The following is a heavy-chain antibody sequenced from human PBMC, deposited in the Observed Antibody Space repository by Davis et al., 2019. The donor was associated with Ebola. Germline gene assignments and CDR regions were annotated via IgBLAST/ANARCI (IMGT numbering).Heavy chain of an antibody. CDR3: ARAPTSGWYVGWFDP. Sequence: ASVKVSCKASGYTFTGYYMHWVRQAPGQGLEWMGRINPNSGGTNYAQKFQGRVTMTRDTSISTAYMELSRLRSDDTAVYYCARAPTSGWYVGWFDPWGQGTLVTVSS. J-gene: IGHJ5*02. CDR1: GYTFTGYY. D-gene: IGHD6-19*01. V-gene: IGHV1-2*06. CDR2: INPNSGGT.